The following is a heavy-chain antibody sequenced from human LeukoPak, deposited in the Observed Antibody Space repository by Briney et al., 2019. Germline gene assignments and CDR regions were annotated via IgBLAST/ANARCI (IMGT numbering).Heavy chain of an antibody. J-gene: IGHJ4*02. Sequence: ASVKVSCKASGYTFTSYGISWVRQAPGQGLEWMGWISAYNGNTNYAQKLQGRVTMTTDTSTSTAYMELRSLRSDDTAVYYCARTYYYDSSGFLDYWGQGTLVTVSS. CDR1: GYTFTSYG. V-gene: IGHV1-18*01. D-gene: IGHD3-22*01. CDR2: ISAYNGNT. CDR3: ARTYYYDSSGFLDY.